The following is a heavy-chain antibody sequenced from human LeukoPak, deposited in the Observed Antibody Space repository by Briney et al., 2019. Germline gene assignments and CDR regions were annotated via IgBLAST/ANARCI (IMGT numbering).Heavy chain of an antibody. Sequence: GGSLRLSCAASGFTFSSYAMSWVRQAPGKGLEWVSAISGSGGSTYYADSVKGRFTISRDNSKNTLYLQMNSLRAEDTAVYYCVGSGRYDYVWGSYRQGAFDIWGQGTMVTVSS. J-gene: IGHJ3*02. D-gene: IGHD3-16*02. CDR2: ISGSGGST. V-gene: IGHV3-23*01. CDR1: GFTFSSYA. CDR3: VGSGRYDYVWGSYRQGAFDI.